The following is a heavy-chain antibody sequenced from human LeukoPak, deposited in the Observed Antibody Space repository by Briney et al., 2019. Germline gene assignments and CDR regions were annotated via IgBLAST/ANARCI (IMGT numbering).Heavy chain of an antibody. CDR3: AKDISQVDYYYYGMDV. V-gene: IGHV3-9*01. Sequence: GGSLRLSCAASGFTFDDYAMHWVRQAPGKGLEWVSGISWNSGSIGYADSVKGRFTISRDNAKNSLYLQMNSLRAEDTALYYCAKDISQVDYYYYGMDVWGQGTTVTVSS. J-gene: IGHJ6*02. CDR2: ISWNSGSI. CDR1: GFTFDDYA.